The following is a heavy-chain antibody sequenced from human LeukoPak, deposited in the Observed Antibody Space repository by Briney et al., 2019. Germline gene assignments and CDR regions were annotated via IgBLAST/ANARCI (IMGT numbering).Heavy chain of an antibody. CDR1: GYTFTGYY. J-gene: IGHJ3*02. V-gene: IGHV1-2*02. D-gene: IGHD6-6*01. CDR2: INPNSGGT. Sequence: GASVKVSCKASGYTFTGYYMHWVRQAPGQGLEWMGWINPNSGGTNYAQKFQGRVTMTRDTSISTAYMELSRLRSDDTAVYYCARDQGESSSWVAFDIWGQGTMVTVSS. CDR3: ARDQGESSSWVAFDI.